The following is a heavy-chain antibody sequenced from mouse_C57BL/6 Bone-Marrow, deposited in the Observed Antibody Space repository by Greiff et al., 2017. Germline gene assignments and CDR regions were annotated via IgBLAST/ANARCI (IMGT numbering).Heavy chain of an antibody. V-gene: IGHV1-9*01. J-gene: IGHJ3*01. CDR2: ILPGSGST. Sequence: QVQLQQSGAELMKPGASVKLSCKATGYTFTGYWIEWVKQRPGHGLEWIGEILPGSGSTNYNEKFKGKATFTADTSSNTAYMQLSSLTTEDSTLYYGAGGGGKGGPAWFADWGQGTLVTVSA. CDR1: GYTFTGYW. CDR3: AGGGGKGGPAWFAD.